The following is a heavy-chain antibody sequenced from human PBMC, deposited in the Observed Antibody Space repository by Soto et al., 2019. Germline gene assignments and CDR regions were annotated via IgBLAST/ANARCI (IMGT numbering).Heavy chain of an antibody. D-gene: IGHD1-26*01. Sequence: QMRLEQSGAEVKKPGASVTVSCRTAGKTASGYYIHWVRQAPSQGLEWMGWINPNSGGTKYAEKFQARVSLTRDTSLSTVYMNLPSLNADDTAVYYCATRGISGWESLDFGGQGTRGTVSA. V-gene: IGHV1-2*02. CDR3: ATRGISGWESLDF. CDR1: GKTASGYY. J-gene: IGHJ4*02. CDR2: INPNSGGT.